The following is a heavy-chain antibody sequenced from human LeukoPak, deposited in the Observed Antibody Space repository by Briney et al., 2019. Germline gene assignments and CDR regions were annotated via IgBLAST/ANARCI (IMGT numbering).Heavy chain of an antibody. D-gene: IGHD2-15*01. J-gene: IGHJ4*02. Sequence: PSETLSLTCAVSGGSISISNWGSGVRQPPGKGLEWIGEIYHSGSTNYNPSLKSRVTISVDKSKNQFSLKLSSVTAAETAAYYCARQTVLPATHFDFSGQGTLVTVS. CDR1: GGSISISNW. CDR2: IYHSGST. CDR3: ARQTVLPATHFDF. V-gene: IGHV4-4*02.